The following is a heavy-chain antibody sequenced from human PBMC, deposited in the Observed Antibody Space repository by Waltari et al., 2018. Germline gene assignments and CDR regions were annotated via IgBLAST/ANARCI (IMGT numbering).Heavy chain of an antibody. V-gene: IGHV1-24*01. CDR3: TTDIMLRVFSNV. CDR2: LDPEDEET. CDR1: GYSLSELS. D-gene: IGHD3-10*01. Sequence: QVQLVQSGAEVRKPGASVKVSCKVSGYSLSELSMHWVRQAPGKGLEWVGGLDPEDEETVYAQKFQGRVTMTEDTSTDTAYMDLSSLRSDDTAVYYCTTDIMLRVFSNVWGQGTTVTVSS. J-gene: IGHJ6*02.